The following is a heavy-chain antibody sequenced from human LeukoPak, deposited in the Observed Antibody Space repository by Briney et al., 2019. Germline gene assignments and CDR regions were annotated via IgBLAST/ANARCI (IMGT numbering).Heavy chain of an antibody. Sequence: GGSLRLSCAASGFTYSSYGMHWVRQAPGKGLVWVAVIWYDGSNKYYADSVKGRFTISRDNSKNTLYLQMNSLRAEDTAVYYCARDLTGSYGSGPDYWGQGTLVTVSS. V-gene: IGHV3-33*01. J-gene: IGHJ4*02. CDR3: ARDLTGSYGSGPDY. D-gene: IGHD3-10*01. CDR1: GFTYSSYG. CDR2: IWYDGSNK.